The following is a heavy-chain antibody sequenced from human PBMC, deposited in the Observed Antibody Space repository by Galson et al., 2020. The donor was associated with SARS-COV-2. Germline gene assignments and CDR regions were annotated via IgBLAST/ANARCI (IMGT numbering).Heavy chain of an antibody. Sequence: ASETLSLTCTVSGASVTSNSYYWRWIRQPPGKGLEWIGYIYYNGHSNYSPSLRSRVTTSLKTSKNQFSLKLTSVTAADTAVYFCAGSKPNWGLFDFWGQGSLVTVSS. J-gene: IGHJ4*02. D-gene: IGHD3-16*01. V-gene: IGHV4-61*01. CDR2: IYYNGHS. CDR1: GASVTSNSYY. CDR3: AGSKPNWGLFDF.